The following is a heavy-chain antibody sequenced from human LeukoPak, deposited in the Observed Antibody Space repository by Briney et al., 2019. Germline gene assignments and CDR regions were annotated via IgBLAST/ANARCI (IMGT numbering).Heavy chain of an antibody. CDR3: AKELEFSPYPLSGSYLSVY. V-gene: IGHV3-21*04. CDR1: GFTFSSYS. J-gene: IGHJ4*02. CDR2: ISSSSSYI. D-gene: IGHD1-26*01. Sequence: PAGSLRLSCAASGFTFSSYSMNWIRQAPGKGLEWVSSISSSSSYIYYADSVKGGFTISRDNAKNSLYLQMNSLRAEDTAVYYCAKELEFSPYPLSGSYLSVYWGQGTLVTVSS.